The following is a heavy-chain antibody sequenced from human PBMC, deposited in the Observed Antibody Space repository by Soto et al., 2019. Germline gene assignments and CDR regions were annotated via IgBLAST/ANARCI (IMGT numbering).Heavy chain of an antibody. V-gene: IGHV3-23*01. CDR3: AKDQWGFYSSGWFDY. CDR2: ISGSGGST. D-gene: IGHD6-19*01. Sequence: EVQLLESGGGLVQPGGSLRISCAASGFTFSSYAMSWVRQAPGKGLEWVSAISGSGGSTYYADSVKGRFTISRDNSKNTLYLQMNSLRAEDTAVYYCAKDQWGFYSSGWFDYWGQGTLVTVSS. CDR1: GFTFSSYA. J-gene: IGHJ4*02.